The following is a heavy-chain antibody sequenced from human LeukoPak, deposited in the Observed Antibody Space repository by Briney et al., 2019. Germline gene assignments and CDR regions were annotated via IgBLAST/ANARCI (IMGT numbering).Heavy chain of an antibody. J-gene: IGHJ1*01. CDR1: GGSFNGYY. V-gene: IGHV4-34*01. D-gene: IGHD4-23*01. Sequence: PSETLSLTCAVYGGSFNGYYWSWIRQPPGKGLEWIGEINHSGSTYYNPSLKSRVIISIDTSKNQFSLKLSSVTAADTAVYYCARYLDYGGNSRVFQHWGQGTLVTVSS. CDR3: ARYLDYGGNSRVFQH. CDR2: INHSGST.